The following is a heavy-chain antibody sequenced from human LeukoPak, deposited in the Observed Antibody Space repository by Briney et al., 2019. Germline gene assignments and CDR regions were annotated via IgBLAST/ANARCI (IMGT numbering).Heavy chain of an antibody. CDR3: ARGKRITMIVVANDAFDI. Sequence: SETLSLTCTVSGGSLRSYYWNWIRQPPGKGLEWIGYISDSGSTNHNPSLKSRATISVDTSKNQFSLKLSSVTAADTAVYYCARGKRITMIVVANDAFDIWGQGTMVTVSS. CDR1: GGSLRSYY. D-gene: IGHD3-22*01. J-gene: IGHJ3*02. CDR2: ISDSGST. V-gene: IGHV4-4*09.